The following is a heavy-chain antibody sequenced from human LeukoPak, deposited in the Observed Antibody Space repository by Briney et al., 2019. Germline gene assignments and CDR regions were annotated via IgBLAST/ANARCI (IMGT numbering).Heavy chain of an antibody. CDR1: GGTFSSYA. CDR2: IIPIFGTA. J-gene: IGHJ4*02. D-gene: IGHD5-12*01. Sequence: SVKVSCRASGGTFSSYAISWVRQAPGQGLEWMGGIIPIFGTANYAQKFQGRVTITADESTSTAYMELSSLRSEDTAVYYCARDRVNSGYDSTGFDYWGQGTLVTVSS. CDR3: ARDRVNSGYDSTGFDY. V-gene: IGHV1-69*13.